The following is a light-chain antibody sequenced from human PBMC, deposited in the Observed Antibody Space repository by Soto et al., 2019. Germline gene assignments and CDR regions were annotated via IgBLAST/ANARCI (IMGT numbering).Light chain of an antibody. J-gene: IGKJ1*01. CDR2: DAS. V-gene: IGKV3-11*01. CDR3: QQRSNWPPTWT. Sequence: EIVLTHSPATLSLSPGERATLSCRASQSVSSYLAWYQQKPGQAPRLLIYDASNRATGIPARFSGSGSGTDFTLTISSLEPEDFAVYYCQQRSNWPPTWTVGQGTKVDIK. CDR1: QSVSSY.